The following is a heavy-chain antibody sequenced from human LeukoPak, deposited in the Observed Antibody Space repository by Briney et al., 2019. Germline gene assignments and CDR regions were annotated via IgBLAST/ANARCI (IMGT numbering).Heavy chain of an antibody. CDR3: ATRGVVIRVILVGFHKEAYYFDS. CDR2: LSGSGGST. Sequence: GGSLRLSCAVSEITLSNYGMTWVRQAPGKGLEWVAGLSGSGGSTNYADSVKGRFTISRDNAKNTLYLQMNSLRAEDTAVYFCATRGVVIRVILVGFHKEAYYFDSWGQGVLVTVSS. CDR1: EITLSNYG. D-gene: IGHD3-22*01. J-gene: IGHJ4*02. V-gene: IGHV3-23*01.